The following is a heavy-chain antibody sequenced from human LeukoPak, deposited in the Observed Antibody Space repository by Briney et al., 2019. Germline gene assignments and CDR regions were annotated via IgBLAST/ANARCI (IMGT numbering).Heavy chain of an antibody. CDR3: ARDRDRYSSGWSHFDY. CDR2: INPSGGGT. D-gene: IGHD6-19*01. CDR1: EYTFTSYY. V-gene: IGHV1-46*01. J-gene: IGHJ4*02. Sequence: ASVKVSCKASEYTFTSYYIHWVRQAPGQGLEWMGIINPSGGGTSYAQKFQGRVTMTRDTSTSTVYMELSSLRSEDTAVYYCARDRDRYSSGWSHFDYWGRGTLVTVSS.